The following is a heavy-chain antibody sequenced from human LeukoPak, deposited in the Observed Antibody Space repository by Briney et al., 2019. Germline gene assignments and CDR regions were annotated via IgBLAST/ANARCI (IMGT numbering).Heavy chain of an antibody. J-gene: IGHJ4*02. D-gene: IGHD5-24*01. CDR3: ARVKRWLQLQPFDY. Sequence: ASVKVSCKASGYTFTSCDINWVRQATGQGLEWMGWMNPNSGNTGYAQKFQGRVTMTRNTSISTAYMELSSLRSEDTAVYYCARVKRWLQLQPFDYWGQGTLVTVSP. CDR2: MNPNSGNT. CDR1: GYTFTSCD. V-gene: IGHV1-8*01.